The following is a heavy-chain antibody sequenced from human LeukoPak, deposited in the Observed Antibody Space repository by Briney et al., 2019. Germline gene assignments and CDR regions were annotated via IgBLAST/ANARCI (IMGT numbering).Heavy chain of an antibody. D-gene: IGHD3-10*01. J-gene: IGHJ4*02. CDR1: GDSISSSRYC. CDR3: ARGRAGSYRSYFDY. CDR2: IDYSGST. V-gene: IGHV4-39*01. Sequence: PSETLSLTCTVSGDSISSSRYCWGWIRQPPGKGLEWIGSIDYSGSTYYNPSLKSRVTISVDTSKNQFSLKVSSVTAADTAVYYCARGRAGSYRSYFDYWGQGTLVTVSS.